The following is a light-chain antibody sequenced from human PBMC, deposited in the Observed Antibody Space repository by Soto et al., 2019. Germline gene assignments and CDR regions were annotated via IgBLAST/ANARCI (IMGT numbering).Light chain of an antibody. Sequence: QSALTQPPSASGSPGQSVTISCTGTSSDVGAYNYVSWYQQHPGKAPKLIIYGVSNRPSGVPDRFSGSKSANTASLTVSGLQAEDDADYYCTSYAGSNNLVFGGGTKLTVL. CDR1: SSDVGAYNY. J-gene: IGLJ3*02. V-gene: IGLV2-8*01. CDR3: TSYAGSNNLV. CDR2: GVS.